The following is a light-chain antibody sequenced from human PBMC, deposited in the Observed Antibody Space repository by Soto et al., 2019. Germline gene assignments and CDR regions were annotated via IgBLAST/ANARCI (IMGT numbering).Light chain of an antibody. CDR2: ETS. CDR3: QQFGTSPLWT. V-gene: IGKV3-20*01. Sequence: YTCTPPFPPGERAPLSFRDLQSVNSNYLAWYQQKPGQAPRILMYETSTRATGIPDRFSGSASGTDFTLTISRLEPEDFAVYFCQQFGTSPLWTLGQGAK. CDR1: QSVNSNY. J-gene: IGKJ1*01.